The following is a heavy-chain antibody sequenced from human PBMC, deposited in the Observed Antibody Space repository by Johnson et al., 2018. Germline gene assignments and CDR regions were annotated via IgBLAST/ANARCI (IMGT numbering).Heavy chain of an antibody. V-gene: IGHV1-69*12. CDR1: GGTFRSYA. CDR3: ARDGNYGDFGRNYYFGMDV. J-gene: IGHJ6*02. D-gene: IGHD4-17*01. CDR2: FIPNFATR. Sequence: QVQLVQSGAEVRKPGTSVKVSCKTSGGTFRSYAFSWVRQAPGQGLEWMGGFIPNFATRNYAQKFQGSANIIADDSTEKVSLELRSLRTEETAMYYCARDGNYGDFGRNYYFGMDVWGQGTTVMVSS.